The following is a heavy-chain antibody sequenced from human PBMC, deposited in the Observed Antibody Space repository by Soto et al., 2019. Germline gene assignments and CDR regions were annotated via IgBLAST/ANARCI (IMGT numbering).Heavy chain of an antibody. Sequence: APVKVSCKASGYTFTTYCTSWVRQAPGQGLEWMGWISGYNGNTNYAQKFQGRVTMTTDTSTSTAYMELRSLRSADTAVYYCAKGYNYGYGSYWGLGTLVTGSS. CDR2: ISGYNGNT. D-gene: IGHD5-18*01. V-gene: IGHV1-18*01. J-gene: IGHJ4*02. CDR3: AKGYNYGYGSY. CDR1: GYTFTTYC.